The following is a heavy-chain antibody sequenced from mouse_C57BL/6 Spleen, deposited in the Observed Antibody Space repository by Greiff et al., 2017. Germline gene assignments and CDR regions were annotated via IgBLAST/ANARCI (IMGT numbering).Heavy chain of an antibody. J-gene: IGHJ1*03. CDR2: IDPEGGET. Sequence: VQLQQSGAELVKPGASVKLSCTASGFNITDYYMHWVKQRTEQGLEWIGRIDPEGGETKYAPKFQGKATITADTSSNTAYLQLSSLTSEDTAVYYWARTSYYGSYFDVWGTGTTVTVSS. CDR1: GFNITDYY. CDR3: ARTSYYGSYFDV. D-gene: IGHD1-1*01. V-gene: IGHV14-2*01.